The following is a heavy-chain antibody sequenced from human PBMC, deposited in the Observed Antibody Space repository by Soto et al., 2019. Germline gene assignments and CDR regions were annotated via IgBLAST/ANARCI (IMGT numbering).Heavy chain of an antibody. D-gene: IGHD1-26*01. CDR1: GYTLTELS. Sequence: ASVKVSCKVSGYTLTELSMHWVRQAPGKGLEWMGGFDPEDGETIYAQKFQGRVTMTEDTSTDTAYMELSSLRSEDTAVYYCATKPSYGSYYYYYGMDVWGQGTTVTVSS. V-gene: IGHV1-24*01. J-gene: IGHJ6*02. CDR3: ATKPSYGSYYYYYGMDV. CDR2: FDPEDGET.